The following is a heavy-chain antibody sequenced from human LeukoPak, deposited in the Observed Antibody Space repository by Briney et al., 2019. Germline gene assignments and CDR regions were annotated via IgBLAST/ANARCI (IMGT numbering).Heavy chain of an antibody. J-gene: IGHJ4*02. Sequence: GGSLRLSCAASGFTFSDDYMSCIRQAPGKGLECGSYISSTGSTIYYTDPVKGRFTISRDNAKNSLYLQMNSLRAEDTAVYYCARVEQLVRDYFDYWGQGTLVTVSS. CDR3: ARVEQLVRDYFDY. D-gene: IGHD6-6*01. V-gene: IGHV3-11*01. CDR2: ISSTGSTI. CDR1: GFTFSDDY.